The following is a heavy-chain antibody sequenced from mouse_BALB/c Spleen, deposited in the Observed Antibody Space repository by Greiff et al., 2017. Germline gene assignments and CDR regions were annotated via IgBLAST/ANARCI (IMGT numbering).Heavy chain of an antibody. CDR1: GYTFTSYW. CDR2: INPSTGYT. V-gene: IGHV1-7*01. Sequence: VQLQQSGAELAKPGASVKMSCKASGYTFTSYWMHWVKQRPGQGLEWIGYINPSTGYTEYNQKFKDKATLTADKSSSTAYMQLSSLTSEDSAVYYCAWGKGAMDYWGQGTSVTVSS. CDR3: AWGKGAMDY. D-gene: IGHD1-3*01. J-gene: IGHJ4*01.